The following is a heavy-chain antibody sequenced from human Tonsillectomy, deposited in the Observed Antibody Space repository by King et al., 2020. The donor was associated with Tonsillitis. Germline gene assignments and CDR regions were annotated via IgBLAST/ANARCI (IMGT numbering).Heavy chain of an antibody. CDR2: ITGSGDTI. CDR3: TREGHSSLKWFDP. V-gene: IGHV3-48*03. D-gene: IGHD6-13*01. Sequence: VQLVESGGGLVQPGGSLRLSCAASGFTFSTYEMHWVRQAPGKGLEWVSYITGSGDTILYADSVRGRFSMSRDNAKNSLYLQMNSLRAEDTAIYYCTREGHSSLKWFDPWGQGTLVTVSS. J-gene: IGHJ5*02. CDR1: GFTFSTYE.